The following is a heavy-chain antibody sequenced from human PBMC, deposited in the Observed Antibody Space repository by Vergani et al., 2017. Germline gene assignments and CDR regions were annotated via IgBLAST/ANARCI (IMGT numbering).Heavy chain of an antibody. CDR2: IIPIFGTA. Sequence: QVQLVQSGAEVKKPGSSVKVSCKASGGTFSSYAISWVRQAPGQGLEWMGRIIPIFGTANYDQKFQGRVTITSDESTSTAYMVLSSLRSEDTAVYYCARDLYYYDSSGSIKNYYYGMDVWGQGTTVTVSS. V-gene: IGHV1-69*18. CDR1: GGTFSSYA. D-gene: IGHD3-22*01. J-gene: IGHJ6*02. CDR3: ARDLYYYDSSGSIKNYYYGMDV.